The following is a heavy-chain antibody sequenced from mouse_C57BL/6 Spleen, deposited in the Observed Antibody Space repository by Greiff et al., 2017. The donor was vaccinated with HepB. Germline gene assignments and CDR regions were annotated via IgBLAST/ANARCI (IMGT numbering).Heavy chain of an antibody. V-gene: IGHV1-80*01. D-gene: IGHD4-1*01. CDR3: ARELGQYYYAMDY. Sequence: QVHVKQSGAELVKPGASVKISCKASGYAFSSYWMNWVKQRPGKGLEWIGQIYPGDGDTNYNGKFKGKATLTADKSSSTAYMQLSSLTSEDSAVYFCARELGQYYYAMDYWGQGTSVTVSS. CDR2: IYPGDGDT. CDR1: GYAFSSYW. J-gene: IGHJ4*01.